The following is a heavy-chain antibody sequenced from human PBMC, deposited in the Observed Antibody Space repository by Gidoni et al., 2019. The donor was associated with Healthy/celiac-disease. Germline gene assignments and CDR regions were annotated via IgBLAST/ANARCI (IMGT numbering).Heavy chain of an antibody. Sequence: QVQLQQWGAGLLKPSETLSLTCAVYGGSFSGYYWSWIRQPPGKGLEWIGEINHSGSTNYNPSLKSRVNISVDTSKNQFSLKLSSVTAADTAVYYCARAGYDFWSGYYNWFDPWGQGTLVTVSS. CDR2: INHSGST. CDR1: GGSFSGYY. J-gene: IGHJ5*02. D-gene: IGHD3-3*01. V-gene: IGHV4-34*01. CDR3: ARAGYDFWSGYYNWFDP.